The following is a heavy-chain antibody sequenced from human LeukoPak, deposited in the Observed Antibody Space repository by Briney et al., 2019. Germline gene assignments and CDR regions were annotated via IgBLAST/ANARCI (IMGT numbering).Heavy chain of an antibody. CDR2: ISYTGSNK. D-gene: IGHD2/OR15-2a*01. J-gene: IGHJ4*02. V-gene: IGHV3-30-3*01. CDR3: VREEYGQHYFDY. CDR1: GFTFRDFA. Sequence: PGGSLRLSCAASGFTFRDFAMHWVRQAPGKGLEWVAVISYTGSNKYYADSVKGRFTISRDNSKDTLYLQMNSLRAEDTAVYYCVREEYGQHYFDYWGQGTLVTVSS.